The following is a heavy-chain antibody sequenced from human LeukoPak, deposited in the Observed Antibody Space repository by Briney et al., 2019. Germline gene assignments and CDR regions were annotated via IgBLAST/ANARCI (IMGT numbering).Heavy chain of an antibody. CDR1: DFTVSSNS. V-gene: IGHV3-53*01. Sequence: PGGSLRLSCAASDFTVSSNSMSWVRQAPGKGLEWVSVTYSSGSTHYADSVKGRFTISRDSSKTTLYLQMNSLRAEDTAVYYCATESYGGAWGQGTLVTVSS. CDR3: ATESYGGA. J-gene: IGHJ4*02. CDR2: TYSSGST. D-gene: IGHD1-26*01.